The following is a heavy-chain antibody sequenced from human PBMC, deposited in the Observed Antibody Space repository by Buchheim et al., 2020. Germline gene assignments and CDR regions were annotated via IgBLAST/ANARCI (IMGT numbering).Heavy chain of an antibody. D-gene: IGHD4-17*01. V-gene: IGHV3-66*01. CDR1: GFTVSSNY. J-gene: IGHJ5*02. CDR2: IYSGGST. Sequence: EVQLVESGGGLVQPGGSLRLSCAASGFTVSSNYMSWVRQAPGKGLEWVSVIYSGGSTYHADSVKGRFTISRDNSKNTLYLQMNSLRAEDTAVYYCARDLGGDYGDWFDPWGQGTL. CDR3: ARDLGGDYGDWFDP.